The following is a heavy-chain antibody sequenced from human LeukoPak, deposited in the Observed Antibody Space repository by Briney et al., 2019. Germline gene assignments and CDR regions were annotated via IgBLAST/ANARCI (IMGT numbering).Heavy chain of an antibody. CDR2: INSKSADT. Sequence: ASVKVSCKASGDTGIGHYMHWVRQAPGRGLEWMGWINSKSADTKSAQNFEGRVTMTRDTSIDTVYMELSRLTIDDAAIYYCARFCNSVACYELSGMDVWGQGTTVIVSS. CDR1: GDTGIGHY. D-gene: IGHD2-2*01. CDR3: ARFCNSVACYELSGMDV. V-gene: IGHV1-2*02. J-gene: IGHJ6*02.